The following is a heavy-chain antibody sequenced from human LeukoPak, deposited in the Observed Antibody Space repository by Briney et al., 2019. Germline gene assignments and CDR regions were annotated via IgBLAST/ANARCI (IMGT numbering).Heavy chain of an antibody. Sequence: GGSLRLSCAASGFTFSSYGMHWVRQAPGKGLEWVAFIRYDGSNKYYADSVKGRFTISRDNSKNTLYLQMNSPRAEDTAVYYCAKDSNVVVVEYFDYWGQGTLVTVSS. J-gene: IGHJ4*02. CDR2: IRYDGSNK. CDR3: AKDSNVVVVEYFDY. CDR1: GFTFSSYG. D-gene: IGHD2-21*01. V-gene: IGHV3-30*02.